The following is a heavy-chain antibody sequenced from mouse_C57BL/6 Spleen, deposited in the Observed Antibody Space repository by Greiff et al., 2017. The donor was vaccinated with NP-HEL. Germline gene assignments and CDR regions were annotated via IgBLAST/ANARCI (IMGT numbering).Heavy chain of an antibody. Sequence: VKLQESGAELVKPGASVKLSCKASGYTFTEYTIHWVKQRSGQGLEWIGWFYPGSGSIKYNEKFKDKATLTADKSSSTVYMELSRLTSEDSAVYFCARHDDTTVVAGGYFDYWGQGTTLTVSS. CDR3: ARHDDTTVVAGGYFDY. CDR1: GYTFTEYT. CDR2: FYPGSGSI. D-gene: IGHD1-1*01. V-gene: IGHV1-62-2*01. J-gene: IGHJ2*01.